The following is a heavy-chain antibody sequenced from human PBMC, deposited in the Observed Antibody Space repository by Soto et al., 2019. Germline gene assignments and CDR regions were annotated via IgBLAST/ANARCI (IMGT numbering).Heavy chain of an antibody. Sequence: GGSLRLSCVASGFTFSSYSMVWVRQAPGKGLEWVSYIFTTGTTIYYADSVKGRFTVSRDNAKNSLFLLLSGLRSEDTAVYYCARTLYGDNVDYWGQGTLVTVSS. J-gene: IGHJ4*02. CDR1: GFTFSSYS. D-gene: IGHD4-17*01. CDR2: IFTTGTTI. V-gene: IGHV3-48*04. CDR3: ARTLYGDNVDY.